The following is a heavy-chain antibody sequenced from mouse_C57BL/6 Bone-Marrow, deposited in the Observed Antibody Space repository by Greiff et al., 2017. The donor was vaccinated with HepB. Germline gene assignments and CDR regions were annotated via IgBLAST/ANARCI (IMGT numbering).Heavy chain of an antibody. CDR1: GYTFTSYW. V-gene: IGHV1-69*01. D-gene: IGHD1-1*01. CDR3: ARGYYGSSTWFAY. J-gene: IGHJ3*01. CDR2: IDPSDSYT. Sequence: QVQLQQPGAELVMPGASVKLSCKASGYTFTSYWMHWVKQRPGQGLEWIGEIDPSDSYTNYNQKFKGKSTLTVDKSSSKAYMQLSSLTSEDSAVYYCARGYYGSSTWFAYWGQGTLVTVSA.